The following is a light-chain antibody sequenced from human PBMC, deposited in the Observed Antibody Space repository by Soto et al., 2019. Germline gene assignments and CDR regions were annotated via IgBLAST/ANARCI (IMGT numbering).Light chain of an antibody. Sequence: EIPITESPSTLSGSVGDRVAITLRASQTISSWLAWYQQKPGKAPKLLIYKASTLKSGVPSRFSGSGSGTEFTLTISSLQPDDFATYYCQHYNSYSEAFGQGTKVDI. J-gene: IGKJ1*01. V-gene: IGKV1-5*03. CDR3: QHYNSYSEA. CDR1: QTISSW. CDR2: KAS.